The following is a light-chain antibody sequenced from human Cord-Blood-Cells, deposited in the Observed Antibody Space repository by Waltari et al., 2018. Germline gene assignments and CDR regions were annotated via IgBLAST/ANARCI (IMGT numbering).Light chain of an antibody. CDR3: QQSYSTPRT. V-gene: IGKV1-39*01. CDR1: QSTSSY. CDR2: AAS. J-gene: IGKJ1*01. Sequence: DIQMTQTRSSLSASVGERVTITCRASQSTSSYLNWYQQKPGKAPKLLIYAASSLQSGVPSRFSGSGSGTDFTLTISSLQPEDFATYYCQQSYSTPRTFGQGTKVEIK.